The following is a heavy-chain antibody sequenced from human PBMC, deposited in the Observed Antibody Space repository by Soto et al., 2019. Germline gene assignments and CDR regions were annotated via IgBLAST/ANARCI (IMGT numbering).Heavy chain of an antibody. D-gene: IGHD4-17*01. J-gene: IGHJ4*02. CDR1: GFSFSSYA. CDR3: AKESMPHLYGDTLFDY. Sequence: QLLESGGGLVQPGGSLRLSCEASGFSFSSYALSWVRQAPGKGLEWVSTFSAGGRAYYADSVKGRFTIAKDTSKNTLRLQASSLRAEDTAVYYCAKESMPHLYGDTLFDYWGQGTRVTVSS. CDR2: FSAGGRA. V-gene: IGHV3-23*01.